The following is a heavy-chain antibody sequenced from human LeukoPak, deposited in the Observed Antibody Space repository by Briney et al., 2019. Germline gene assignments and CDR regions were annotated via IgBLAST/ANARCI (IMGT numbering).Heavy chain of an antibody. CDR2: ISSSSSYI. J-gene: IGHJ4*02. D-gene: IGHD5-18*01. Sequence: GGSLRLSCAASGFTFSSYSMNWVRQAPGKGLEWVSSISSSSSYIYYADSVKGRFTISRDNAKNSLYLQMNSLRAEDTAVYYCAKGRGYSYGYRYYFDYWGQGTLVTVSS. V-gene: IGHV3-21*04. CDR1: GFTFSSYS. CDR3: AKGRGYSYGYRYYFDY.